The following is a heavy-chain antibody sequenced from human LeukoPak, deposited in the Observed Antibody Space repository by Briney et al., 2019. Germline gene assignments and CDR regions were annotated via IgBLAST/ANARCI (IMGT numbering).Heavy chain of an antibody. CDR2: VSWNSGSI. D-gene: IGHD3-10*01. CDR3: AKDQVSGSSTYFDY. Sequence: GGSLRLSCVVSGFTFSTSAMHWVRQAPGKGLEWVSGVSWNSGSIGYADSVKGRFTISRDNAKNSLYLQMNSLRAEDTALYYCAKDQVSGSSTYFDYWGQGTLVTVSS. J-gene: IGHJ4*02. CDR1: GFTFSTSA. V-gene: IGHV3-9*01.